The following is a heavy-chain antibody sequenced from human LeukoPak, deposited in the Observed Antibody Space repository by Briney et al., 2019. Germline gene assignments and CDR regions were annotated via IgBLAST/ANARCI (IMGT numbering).Heavy chain of an antibody. Sequence: PGGSLRLSCAASGFTFSSYWMTWVRQAPGKGLEWVAVIWYDGSNKYYADSVKGRFTISRDNSKNTLYLQMNSLRAEDTAVYYCARSGKSAYILDYWGQGTLVTVSS. CDR1: GFTFSSYW. J-gene: IGHJ4*02. CDR3: ARSGKSAYILDY. CDR2: IWYDGSNK. V-gene: IGHV3-33*08. D-gene: IGHD3-16*01.